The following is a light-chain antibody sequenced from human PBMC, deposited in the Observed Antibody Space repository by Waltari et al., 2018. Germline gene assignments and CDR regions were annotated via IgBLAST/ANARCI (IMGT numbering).Light chain of an antibody. CDR3: QQYNSYSRA. J-gene: IGKJ1*01. CDR1: QSISSG. CDR2: KAS. Sequence: DIQMTQSPSTLSASVGDRVTITCRASQSISSGLAWYQQKPGKAPKLLIYKASSLESGVLSRFSGSGSGTEFTLTISSLQPDDFATYYCQQYNSYSRAFGQGTKVEIK. V-gene: IGKV1-5*03.